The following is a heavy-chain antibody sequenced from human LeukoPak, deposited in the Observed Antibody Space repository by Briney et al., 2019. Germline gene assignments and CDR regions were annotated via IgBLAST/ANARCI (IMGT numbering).Heavy chain of an antibody. CDR2: INSDGSST. D-gene: IGHD3-10*01. CDR3: ARKLYGSGSYYWFGY. CDR1: GFTFSSYW. Sequence: RPGGSLRLSCAASGFTFSSYWMHWVRQAPGKGLVWVSRINSDGSSTSYADSVKGRFTISRDNAKNTLYLQMNSLRAEDTAVYYCARKLYGSGSYYWFGYWGQGTLVTVSS. J-gene: IGHJ4*02. V-gene: IGHV3-74*01.